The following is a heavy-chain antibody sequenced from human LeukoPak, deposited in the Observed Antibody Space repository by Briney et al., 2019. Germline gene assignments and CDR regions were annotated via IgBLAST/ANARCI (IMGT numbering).Heavy chain of an antibody. D-gene: IGHD1-26*01. V-gene: IGHV1-46*01. CDR3: ARWDPVGATDY. CDR1: GYTFTSYY. J-gene: IGHJ4*02. CDR2: INPSGGST. Sequence: ASVTVSCKASGYTFTSYYMHWVRQAPGQGLEWMGIINPSGGSTSYAQKFQGRVTMTRDTSTSTVYMELSSLRSEDTAVYYCARWDPVGATDYWGQGTLVTVSS.